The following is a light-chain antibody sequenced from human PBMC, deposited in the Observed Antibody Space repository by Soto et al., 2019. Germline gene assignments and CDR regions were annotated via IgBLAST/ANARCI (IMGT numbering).Light chain of an antibody. V-gene: IGLV2-14*03. Sequence: QSALTQPASVSGSPGQSITISCTGTSTDVGAYNYVSWYQQHPGKAPKLMISDVSNRPSGVSNRFSGSKSGNTASLTISGLQAEDEADYYCSSYTSSSTHVVFGGGTKLTVL. CDR3: SSYTSSSTHVV. CDR1: STDVGAYNY. J-gene: IGLJ2*01. CDR2: DVS.